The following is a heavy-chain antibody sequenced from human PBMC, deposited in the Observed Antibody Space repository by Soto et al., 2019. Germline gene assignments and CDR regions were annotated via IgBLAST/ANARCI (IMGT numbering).Heavy chain of an antibody. V-gene: IGHV3-30-3*01. J-gene: IGHJ4*02. Sequence: QVQLVESGGGVVQPGRSLRLSCAASGFTFSSFTMHWVHQSPGKGLEWVAVMSYNEVTKYYADSVKGRFTISRDNSRNTLYLQMDSLRVEDTAFYYCARRISATSAPLDEWGQGTLVTVS. CDR1: GFTFSSFT. D-gene: IGHD2-15*01. CDR3: ARRISATSAPLDE. CDR2: MSYNEVTK.